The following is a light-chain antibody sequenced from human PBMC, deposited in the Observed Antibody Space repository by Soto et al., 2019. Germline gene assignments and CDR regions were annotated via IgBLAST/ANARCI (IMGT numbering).Light chain of an antibody. J-gene: IGKJ4*01. CDR3: QHCYNLPLL. Sequence: DIQMTQSPSSLYASIGDRVTITCQASQDIDNSLNWYQQKPGKAPKLLSYDASNLATGVPTKFSGSGSGTDFTFTISILQPEDIATYYSQHCYNLPLLVGGGTKVDI. V-gene: IGKV1-33*01. CDR1: QDIDNS. CDR2: DAS.